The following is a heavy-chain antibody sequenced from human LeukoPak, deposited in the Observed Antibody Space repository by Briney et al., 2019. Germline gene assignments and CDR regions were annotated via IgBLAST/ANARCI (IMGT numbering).Heavy chain of an antibody. CDR1: EFIFSDST. CDR2: IRSKANTYAT. V-gene: IGHV3-73*01. CDR3: TIYDEISAHDY. Sequence: GGSLRRSCAASEFIFSDSTVHWVRQASGKGLEWVGRIRSKANTYATTYTASLKGRFIISRDDSKNTAYLQLNRLKTEDTAVYYCTIYDEISAHDYWGRGTLVTVSS. D-gene: IGHD3-22*01. J-gene: IGHJ4*02.